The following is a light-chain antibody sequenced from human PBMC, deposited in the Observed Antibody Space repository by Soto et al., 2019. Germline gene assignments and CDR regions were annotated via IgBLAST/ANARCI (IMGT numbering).Light chain of an antibody. CDR3: QQRSNWPPLT. J-gene: IGKJ4*01. Sequence: DIQMTQSPSSLSASVGDRVTITCQASHDISNYLNWYQQKLGKAPKLLIYDASNLEPGVPSRFSGSGSGTDFTLTISSLEPEDFAVYYCQQRSNWPPLTFGGGTKVEIK. CDR1: HDISNY. V-gene: IGKV1-33*01. CDR2: DAS.